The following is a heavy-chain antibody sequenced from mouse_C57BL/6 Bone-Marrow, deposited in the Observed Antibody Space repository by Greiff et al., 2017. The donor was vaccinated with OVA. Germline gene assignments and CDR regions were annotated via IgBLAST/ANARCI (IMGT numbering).Heavy chain of an antibody. J-gene: IGHJ4*01. CDR3: ARGSYYSNSYAMDY. CDR2: IDPSDSYT. V-gene: IGHV1-69*01. CDR1: GYTFTSYW. D-gene: IGHD2-5*01. Sequence: QVQLQQPGAELVMPGASVKLSCKASGYTFTSYWMHWVKQRPGQGLEWIGEIDPSDSYTNYNQKFKGKSTLTVDKSYSTAYMQLSSLTSEDSAVYYCARGSYYSNSYAMDYWGQGTSVTVSS.